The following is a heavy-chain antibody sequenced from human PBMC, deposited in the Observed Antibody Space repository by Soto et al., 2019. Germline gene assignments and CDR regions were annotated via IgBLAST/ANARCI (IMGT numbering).Heavy chain of an antibody. CDR3: ESVPGNYYGLDV. Sequence: GGSLRLSCAASGFTFSSYWMHWVRQAPGKGLVWVSRINSDGSSTSYADSVKGRFTISRDNAKNTLYLQMNSLRAEDTAVYYCESVPGNYYGLDVWGQGTTVTVSS. CDR2: INSDGSST. V-gene: IGHV3-74*01. D-gene: IGHD2-2*01. J-gene: IGHJ6*02. CDR1: GFTFSSYW.